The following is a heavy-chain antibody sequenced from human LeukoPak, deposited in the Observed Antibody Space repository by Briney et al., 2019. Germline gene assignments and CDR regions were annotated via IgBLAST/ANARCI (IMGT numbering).Heavy chain of an antibody. CDR3: ARHPTTMTTPP. V-gene: IGHV4-59*08. CDR1: GAPISNYH. D-gene: IGHD4-17*01. CDR2: IHYSGST. Sequence: SETLSLTCTVSGAPISNYHWSWIRQPPGKGLEWIGYIHYSGSTDYNPSLKSRVTMSVDTSKNQFSLRLSSVTAADTAMYYCARHPTTMTTPPWGQGTLVTVSS. J-gene: IGHJ5*02.